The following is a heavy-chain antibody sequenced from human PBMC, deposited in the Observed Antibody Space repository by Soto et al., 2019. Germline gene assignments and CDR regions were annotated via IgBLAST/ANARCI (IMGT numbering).Heavy chain of an antibody. CDR1: GGSISSYY. V-gene: IGHV4-59*01. J-gene: IGHJ6*02. CDR2: IYYSGST. Sequence: SETLSLTCTVSGGSISSYYWSWIRQPPGKGLEWIGYIYYSGSTNYNPSLKSRVTISVDTSKNQFSLKLSSVTAADTAVYYCARDRGTRTTNFYGMDVWGQGTTVTVYS. CDR3: ARDRGTRTTNFYGMDV. D-gene: IGHD3-16*01.